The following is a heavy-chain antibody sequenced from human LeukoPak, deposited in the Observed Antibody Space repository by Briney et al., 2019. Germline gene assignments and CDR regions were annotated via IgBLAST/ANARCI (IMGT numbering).Heavy chain of an antibody. CDR2: ISSSSSYI. Sequence: PGGSLRLSCAASGFTFSSYSMNWVRQAPGKGLEWVSSISSSSSYIYYADSVKGRFTISRDNAKNSLYLQMNSLRAEDTAVYYCARDPRTTVTAYYFDYWGQGTLVTVSS. D-gene: IGHD4-11*01. V-gene: IGHV3-21*01. CDR1: GFTFSSYS. J-gene: IGHJ4*02. CDR3: ARDPRTTVTAYYFDY.